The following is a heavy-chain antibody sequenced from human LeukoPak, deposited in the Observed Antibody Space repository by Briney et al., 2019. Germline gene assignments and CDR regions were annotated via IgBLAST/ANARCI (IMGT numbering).Heavy chain of an antibody. J-gene: IGHJ3*02. CDR2: IRYDGSNK. CDR3: ANSVGGERITIFGVDPTDAFAI. V-gene: IGHV3-30*02. Sequence: GGSLRLSCAASGFTFSRYGMHWVRQASGKGLECGAFIRYDGSNKYYADSVRGRFTISRDNSKNTLYLQMNSLRAEDTAVYYCANSVGGERITIFGVDPTDAFAIWGQGTMVTVSS. CDR1: GFTFSRYG. D-gene: IGHD3-3*01.